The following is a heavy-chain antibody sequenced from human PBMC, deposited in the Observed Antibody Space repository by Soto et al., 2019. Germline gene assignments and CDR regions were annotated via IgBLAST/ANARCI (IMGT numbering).Heavy chain of an antibody. CDR3: ARVPGNSGPTDY. D-gene: IGHD5-12*01. CDR1: GYTFTGYY. V-gene: IGHV1-2*02. Sequence: ASVKVSCKASGYTFTGYYMHWVRQAPGQGLEWMGWINPNSGGTNYAQKFQGRVTMTRDTSISTAYMELSRLRSDDTAVYYCARVPGNSGPTDYWGQGTLVTVSS. CDR2: INPNSGGT. J-gene: IGHJ4*02.